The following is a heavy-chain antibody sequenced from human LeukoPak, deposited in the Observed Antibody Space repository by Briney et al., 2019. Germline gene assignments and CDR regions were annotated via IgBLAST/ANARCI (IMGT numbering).Heavy chain of an antibody. Sequence: PSETLSLTCTVSGGSISSSSYYWGWIRQPPGKGLEWIGYIYYSGSTNYNPSLKSRVTISVDTSKNQFSLKLSSVTAADTAVYYCARLVVVAALDIWGQGTMVTVSS. V-gene: IGHV4-61*05. CDR2: IYYSGST. CDR1: GGSISSSSYY. D-gene: IGHD2-15*01. CDR3: ARLVVVAALDI. J-gene: IGHJ3*02.